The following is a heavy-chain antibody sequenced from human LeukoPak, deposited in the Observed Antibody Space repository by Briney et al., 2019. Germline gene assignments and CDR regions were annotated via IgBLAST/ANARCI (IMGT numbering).Heavy chain of an antibody. CDR3: ARHYGP. V-gene: IGHV4-34*01. D-gene: IGHD3-16*01. CDR2: INHSGST. J-gene: IGHJ4*02. CDR1: GGSSSGYY. Sequence: SETLSLTCAVYGGSSSGYYWSWIRQPPGKGLEWIGEINHSGSTNYNPSLKSRVTISVDTSKNQFSLKLNSVTATDTAVYYCARHYGPWGQGTLVTVSS.